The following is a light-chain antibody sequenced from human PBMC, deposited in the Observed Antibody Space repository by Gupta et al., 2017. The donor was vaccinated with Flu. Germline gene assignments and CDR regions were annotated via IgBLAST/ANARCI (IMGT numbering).Light chain of an antibody. J-gene: IGKJ1*01. CDR2: GAS. CDR3: QQDVDSPA. Sequence: ELVLTQSPGTLSLSPGEGATLSCRASQTVSSSYLAWYQQKPGQAPRLLIYGASNRATGIPDRFGGSGSGTDFTLTSSRLEPEDFAVYYLQQDVDSPAFGQGTKVEIK. V-gene: IGKV3-20*01. CDR1: QTVSSSY.